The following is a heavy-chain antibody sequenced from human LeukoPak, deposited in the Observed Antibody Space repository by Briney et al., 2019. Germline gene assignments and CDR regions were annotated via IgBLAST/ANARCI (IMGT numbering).Heavy chain of an antibody. CDR2: IYYSGSA. D-gene: IGHD3-3*01. CDR1: GGSISSGDYY. Sequence: SETLPLTCTASGGSISSGDYYWSWIRQHPGKGLEWIGYIYYSGSAYYNPSLRSRATISVDTYKSQFSLKLSSVTAADTAVYYCARAILTPSGYVWHFDLWGRGTLVTVSS. J-gene: IGHJ2*01. CDR3: ARAILTPSGYVWHFDL. V-gene: IGHV4-31*03.